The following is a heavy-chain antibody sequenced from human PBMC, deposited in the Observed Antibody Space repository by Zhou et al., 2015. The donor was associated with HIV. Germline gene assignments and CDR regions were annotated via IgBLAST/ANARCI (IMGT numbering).Heavy chain of an antibody. V-gene: IGHV1-3*05. Sequence: QVHLVQSGAEEKKPGASVKVSCEASGYSFTSYAMHWVRQAPGQRLEWMGWINAGNGNTKYSQKFQGRVTITSDTSASTAYMELSSLRSEDTAVYYCARDPPPHDYGDYLFDYWGQGTLVTVSS. CDR3: ARDPPPHDYGDYLFDY. D-gene: IGHD4-17*01. J-gene: IGHJ4*02. CDR1: GYSFTSYA. CDR2: INAGNGNT.